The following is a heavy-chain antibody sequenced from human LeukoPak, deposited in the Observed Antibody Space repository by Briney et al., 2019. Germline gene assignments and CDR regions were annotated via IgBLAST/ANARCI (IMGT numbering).Heavy chain of an antibody. CDR1: GYTFTSYD. Sequence: ASVKVSRKASGYTFTSYDFNWVRQATGQGLEWMGWMNPNSGNTGYAQKFQGRVNMTRNTSISTAYMELSSLRSEDTAVYYCARGRSRSGGRKWLFDYWGQGTLVTVSS. J-gene: IGHJ4*02. D-gene: IGHD2-15*01. CDR3: ARGRSRSGGRKWLFDY. CDR2: MNPNSGNT. V-gene: IGHV1-8*01.